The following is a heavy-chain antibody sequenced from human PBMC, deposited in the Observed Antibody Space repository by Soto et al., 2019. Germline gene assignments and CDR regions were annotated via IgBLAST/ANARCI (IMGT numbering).Heavy chain of an antibody. V-gene: IGHV3-30*18. CDR3: AKDPLLYYDSSGYPDY. D-gene: IGHD3-22*01. Sequence: GGSLRLSCAASGFTFSSYGMHWVRQAPGKGLEWVAVISYDGSNKYYADSVKGRFTISRDNSKNTLYLQMNSLRAEDTAVYYCAKDPLLYYDSSGYPDYWGQGTLVTVSS. J-gene: IGHJ4*02. CDR1: GFTFSSYG. CDR2: ISYDGSNK.